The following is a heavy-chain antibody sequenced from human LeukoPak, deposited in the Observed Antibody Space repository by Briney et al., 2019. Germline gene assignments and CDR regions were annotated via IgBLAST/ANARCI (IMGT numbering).Heavy chain of an antibody. V-gene: IGHV1-69*13. CDR1: GGTFSSYA. CDR2: IIPIFGTA. D-gene: IGHD3-16*01. J-gene: IGHJ4*02. Sequence: ASVKVSCKASGGTFSSYAISWVRQAPGQGLEWMGGIIPIFGTANYAQKFQGRVTIAADESTSTAYMELSSLRSEDTAVYYCARRGWGGYDYWGQGTLVTVSS. CDR3: ARRGWGGYDY.